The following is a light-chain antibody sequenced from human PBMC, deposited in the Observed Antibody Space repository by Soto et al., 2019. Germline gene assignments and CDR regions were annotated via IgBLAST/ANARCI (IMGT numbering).Light chain of an antibody. J-gene: IGLJ2*01. CDR3: GSYTSSSTPVV. CDR1: SSDVGGYNY. V-gene: IGLV2-14*01. CDR2: EVS. Sequence: QSALTQPASVSGSPGQSITISCTGTSSDVGGYNYVSWYQQHPGKAPKLMIYEVSNRPSGISNRFSGSKSGNTASLTISGLPAEDGADYYCGSYTSSSTPVVFGGGTKVTVL.